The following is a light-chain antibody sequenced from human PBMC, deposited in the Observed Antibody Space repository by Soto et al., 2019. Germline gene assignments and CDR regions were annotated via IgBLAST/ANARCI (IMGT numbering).Light chain of an antibody. V-gene: IGKV1-39*01. Sequence: DIQMTQSPSSLSASVGDRVTITCRASQSISSYLSWYQQKPGKAPKLLIYAASSLQSGVPARFSGSGSGTDFTLTISSLQPEDFATYYCQQSYSSPPLFTFGGGTKVEIK. J-gene: IGKJ4*01. CDR2: AAS. CDR1: QSISSY. CDR3: QQSYSSPPLFT.